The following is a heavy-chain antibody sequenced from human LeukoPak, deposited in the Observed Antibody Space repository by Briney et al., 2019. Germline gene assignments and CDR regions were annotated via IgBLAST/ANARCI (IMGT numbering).Heavy chain of an antibody. CDR3: ARDFGIAVAGEGGEPYFDY. J-gene: IGHJ4*02. CDR2: ISYDGSNK. CDR1: GFTFSSYA. V-gene: IGHV3-30*04. D-gene: IGHD6-19*01. Sequence: PGRSLRLSCAASGFTFSSYAMHWVRQAPGKGLEGVAVISYDGSNKYYADSVKGRFTISRDNSKNTLYLQMNSLRAEDTAVYYCARDFGIAVAGEGGEPYFDYWGQGTLVTVPS.